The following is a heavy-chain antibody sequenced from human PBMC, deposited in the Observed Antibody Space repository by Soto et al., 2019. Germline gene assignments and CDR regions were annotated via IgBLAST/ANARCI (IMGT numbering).Heavy chain of an antibody. D-gene: IGHD2-2*01. Sequence: ASVKVSCKASRYTFISYDINWVRQATGQGLEWMGWMNPKSANTGYAQKLPGRVTMTTDTSTSTAYMELRSLRSDDTAVYYCARDLYCSSTSCYADYYYYYGMDVWGQVTTVTVS. CDR3: ARDLYCSSTSCYADYYYYYGMDV. CDR2: MNPKSANT. J-gene: IGHJ6*02. V-gene: IGHV1-8*01. CDR1: RYTFISYD.